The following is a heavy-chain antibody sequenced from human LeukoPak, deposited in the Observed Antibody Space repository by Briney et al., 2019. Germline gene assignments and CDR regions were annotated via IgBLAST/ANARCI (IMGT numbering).Heavy chain of an antibody. CDR1: GFRFNSHH. CDR3: AKDLSTGTTRGFYMDV. Sequence: PGGSLRLSCAVSGFRFNSHHMHWVRQAPNKGLEWVAVAPHDRSSPSHAASVNGRFTISRDNSKDTLFLHMDSLRAEDTAVYYCAKDLSTGTTRGFYMDVWGKGTTVTVSS. CDR2: APHDRSSP. J-gene: IGHJ6*03. D-gene: IGHD1-7*01. V-gene: IGHV3-30*18.